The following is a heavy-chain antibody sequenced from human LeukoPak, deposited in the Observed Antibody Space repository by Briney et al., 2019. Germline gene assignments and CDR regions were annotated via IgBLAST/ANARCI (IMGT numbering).Heavy chain of an antibody. CDR1: GGSFSGYY. D-gene: IGHD3-10*01. V-gene: IGHV4-34*01. Sequence: PSETLSLTCAVYGGSFSGYYWSWIRQPPGKGLEWIGEINHSGSTNYNPSLKSRVTISVDTSKNQFSLKLSSVTAADTAVYYCARLTPSGSGSYVFREWPPAYYFDYWGQGTPVTVSS. CDR3: ARLTPSGSGSYVFREWPPAYYFDY. J-gene: IGHJ4*02. CDR2: INHSGST.